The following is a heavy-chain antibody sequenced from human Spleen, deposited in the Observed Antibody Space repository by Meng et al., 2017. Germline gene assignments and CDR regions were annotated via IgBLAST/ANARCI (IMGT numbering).Heavy chain of an antibody. J-gene: IGHJ4*02. CDR2: IHYSGNT. V-gene: IGHV4-61*01. CDR1: GGSISSGSYY. Sequence: SETLSLTCTVSGGSISSGSYYWSWIRQPPGKGLEWIGYIHYSGNTKYNPSLESRVTISVDTSKNQFSLKLSSVTAADTAVYYCARETYYYGSGSYPPYYFDYWGQGTLVTVSS. D-gene: IGHD3-10*01. CDR3: ARETYYYGSGSYPPYYFDY.